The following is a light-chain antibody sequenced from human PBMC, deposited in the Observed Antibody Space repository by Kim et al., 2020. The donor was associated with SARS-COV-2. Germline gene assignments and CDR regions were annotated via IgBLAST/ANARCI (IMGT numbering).Light chain of an antibody. CDR2: GAS. CDR1: QSIISTY. CDR3: HYYGTSFLT. J-gene: IGKJ4*01. V-gene: IGKV3-20*01. Sequence: SPGEGATLSCRASQSIISTYLAWFQQKPGQAPRLLMYGASYRATDIPDRLSGSASGTVFTLPISRLEPEDSAVYYCHYYGTSFLTFGGGTKVDIK.